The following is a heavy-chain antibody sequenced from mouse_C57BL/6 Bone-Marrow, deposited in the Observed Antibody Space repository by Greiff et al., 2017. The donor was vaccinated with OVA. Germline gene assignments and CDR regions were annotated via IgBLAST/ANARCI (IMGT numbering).Heavy chain of an antibody. Sequence: EVQGVESGGGLVQPGGSMKLSCAASGFTFSDAWMDWVRQSPEKGLEWVAEIRNKANNHATYYAESVKGRFTISRDDSKSSVYLQMNSLRAEDTGIYYCTRIYYYGSSYYWYFDVWGTGTTVTVSS. CDR1: GFTFSDAW. J-gene: IGHJ1*03. CDR3: TRIYYYGSSYYWYFDV. CDR2: IRNKANNHAT. V-gene: IGHV6-6*01. D-gene: IGHD1-1*01.